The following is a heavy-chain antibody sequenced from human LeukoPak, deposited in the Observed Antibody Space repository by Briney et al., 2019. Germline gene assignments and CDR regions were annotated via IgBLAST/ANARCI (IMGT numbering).Heavy chain of an antibody. V-gene: IGHV4-59*12. D-gene: IGHD6-19*01. CDR2: IYYSGST. Sequence: SETLSLTCTVSGGSISSYYWSWIRQPPGKGLEWIGYIYYSGSTNYNPSLKSRVTISVDTSKNQFSLKLSSVTAADTAVYYCAREGPASGYSSGWVDYWGQGTLVTVSS. CDR3: AREGPASGYSSGWVDY. CDR1: GGSISSYY. J-gene: IGHJ4*02.